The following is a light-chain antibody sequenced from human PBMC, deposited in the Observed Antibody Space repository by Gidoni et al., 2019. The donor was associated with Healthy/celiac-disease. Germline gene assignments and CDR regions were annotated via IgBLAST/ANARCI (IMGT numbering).Light chain of an antibody. CDR3: QQRSNWPPYT. CDR1: KSVSSY. J-gene: IGKJ2*01. V-gene: IGKV3-11*01. Sequence: SVLTQSTATLSLSPGERATLSCRASKSVSSYLAWYQQKPGQAPRLLIYDAANRATSIPARFSGSGSGTAFTLTISSLEPEDFAVYYCQQRSNWPPYTFGQGTKLEIK. CDR2: DAA.